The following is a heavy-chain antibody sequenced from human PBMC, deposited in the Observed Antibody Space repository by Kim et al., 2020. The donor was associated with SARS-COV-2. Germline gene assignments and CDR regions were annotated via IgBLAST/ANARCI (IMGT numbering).Heavy chain of an antibody. V-gene: IGHV1-18*01. Sequence: ASVKVSCKASGYTFTSYGISWVRQAPGQGLEWMGWISAYNGNTNYAQKLQGRVTMTTDTSTSTAYMELRSLRSDDTAVYYCARDIPYGGKGMYSSSWSNWCDPWGQGTLVTVSS. CDR1: GYTFTSYG. CDR3: ARDIPYGGKGMYSSSWSNWCDP. D-gene: IGHD6-13*01. J-gene: IGHJ5*02. CDR2: ISAYNGNT.